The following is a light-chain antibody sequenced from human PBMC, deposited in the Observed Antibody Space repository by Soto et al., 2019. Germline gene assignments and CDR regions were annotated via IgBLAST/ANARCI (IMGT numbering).Light chain of an antibody. J-gene: IGKJ5*01. Sequence: EIVLTQSPGTLSLSPGERATLSCRASQSFSSSSLAWYQQKPGQAPRLLIYGASSRATGIPDRFSCSGSGTDFTLAISRLEPEDFAVDYCQQYGTSITFGQGTRLEI. CDR3: QQYGTSIT. CDR1: QSFSSSS. V-gene: IGKV3-20*01. CDR2: GAS.